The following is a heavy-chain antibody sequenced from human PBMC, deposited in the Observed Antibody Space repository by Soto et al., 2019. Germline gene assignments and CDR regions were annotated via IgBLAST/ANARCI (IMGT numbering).Heavy chain of an antibody. Sequence: EVPLVESGGALVKPGASLTLSCAASGFTFNSAWMTWVRQAPGKGLEWVGRIKSWTDGGRVDTAEPVKGRFTISRKDSKNTFYLQMNSLKSEETAGYYCSTRRREKSCTSDSCYAAGAYWGQGTLVTVSS. CDR2: IKSWTDGGRV. V-gene: IGHV3-15*02. D-gene: IGHD2-2*01. J-gene: IGHJ4*02. CDR1: GFTFNSAW. CDR3: STRRREKSCTSDSCYAAGAY.